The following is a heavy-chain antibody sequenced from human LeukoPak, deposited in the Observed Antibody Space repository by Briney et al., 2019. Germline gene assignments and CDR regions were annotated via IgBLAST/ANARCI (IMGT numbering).Heavy chain of an antibody. D-gene: IGHD6-19*01. CDR3: ARQVVAVAGTGYFDY. V-gene: IGHV4-39*01. J-gene: IGHJ4*02. Sequence: SQTLSLTCTVSGGSIRSSSYYWGWIRQPPGKGLEWIGSIYYSGSTYYNASLKSRGTISVDTSKNQFSLKLNSVTAADTAVYFCARQVVAVAGTGYFDYWGQGTLVTVSS. CDR1: GGSIRSSSYY. CDR2: IYYSGST.